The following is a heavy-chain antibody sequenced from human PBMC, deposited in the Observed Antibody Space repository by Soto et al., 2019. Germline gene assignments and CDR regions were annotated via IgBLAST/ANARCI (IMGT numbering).Heavy chain of an antibody. CDR2: IYSGGVT. D-gene: IGHD3-10*02. CDR1: GFTVKNSQ. CDR3: ARDPSTTRDYLLDV. V-gene: IGHV3-53*01. Sequence: SLILYLAASGFTVKNSQMNWVRQAPGKGQEWVSVIYSGGVTYYPDSVKGRFTIIRDTSRNTVYLQMNSLRADDTAIYYCARDPSTTRDYLLDVCGQGTSVTVSS. J-gene: IGHJ6*02.